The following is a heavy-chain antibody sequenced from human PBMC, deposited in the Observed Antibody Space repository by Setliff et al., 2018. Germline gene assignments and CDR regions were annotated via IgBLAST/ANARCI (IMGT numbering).Heavy chain of an antibody. D-gene: IGHD3-3*01. CDR2: IYYSGST. CDR1: GGSISSGGYY. Sequence: PSETLSLTCTVSGGSISSGGYYWSWIRQHPGKGLEWIGYIYYSGSTYYNPSLKSRVTISVDTSKNQFSLKLNSVTAADTAVYYCAGRATYYNFWSGYYDYWGQGTLVTVSS. CDR3: AGRATYYNFWSGYYDY. V-gene: IGHV4-31*03. J-gene: IGHJ4*02.